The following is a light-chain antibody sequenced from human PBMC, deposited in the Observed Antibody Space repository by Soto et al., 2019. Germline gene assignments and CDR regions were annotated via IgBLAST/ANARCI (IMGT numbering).Light chain of an antibody. V-gene: IGKV3-15*01. CDR2: GAS. J-gene: IGKJ1*01. CDR3: QQYNNWPRGT. Sequence: IVMTQSPATLSVSPWERATLSCRASQSVSSNLAWYQQKPGQAPRLLIYGASTRATGIPARFSGSGSGTEFTLTISSLQSEDFAVYYCQQYNNWPRGTFGQGTKVDIK. CDR1: QSVSSN.